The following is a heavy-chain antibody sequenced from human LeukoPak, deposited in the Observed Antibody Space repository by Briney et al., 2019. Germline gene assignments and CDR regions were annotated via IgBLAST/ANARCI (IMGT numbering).Heavy chain of an antibody. V-gene: IGHV1-2*02. D-gene: IGHD1-1*01. CDR2: INPNSGGT. CDR1: GYTFSAYY. Sequence: ASVKVSCKASGYTFSAYYMHWLRQAPGQGPEWMGWINPNSGGTNYAQKLQGRVTMTTDTSTSTAYMELRSLRSDDTAVYYCARVGSWNDLSQFDYWGQGTLVTVSS. CDR3: ARVGSWNDLSQFDY. J-gene: IGHJ4*02.